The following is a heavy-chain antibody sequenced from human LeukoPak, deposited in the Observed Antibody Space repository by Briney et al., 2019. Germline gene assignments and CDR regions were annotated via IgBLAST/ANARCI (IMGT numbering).Heavy chain of an antibody. Sequence: PGGSLRLSCAASGFTFSSYAMHWVRQAPGKGLEGVAVISYDGSNKYYADSVKGRFTISRDNSKNTLYLQMNSLRAEDTAVYYCARDPGWELPNWWFDPWGQGTLVTVSS. CDR3: ARDPGWELPNWWFDP. CDR2: ISYDGSNK. J-gene: IGHJ5*02. V-gene: IGHV3-30-3*01. D-gene: IGHD1-26*01. CDR1: GFTFSSYA.